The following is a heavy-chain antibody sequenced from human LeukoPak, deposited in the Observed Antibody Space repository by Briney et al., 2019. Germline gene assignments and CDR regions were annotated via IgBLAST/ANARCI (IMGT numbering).Heavy chain of an antibody. CDR2: IKQDGSEK. Sequence: GGSLRLSCAASGFTFSSYWMSWVRQAPGKGLEWVANIKQDGSEKYYVDSVKGRFTISRDNAKNSLYLQMNSLRAEDTAVYYCARVRGGDVGATILDQWGQGTLVTVSS. D-gene: IGHD1-26*01. CDR3: ARVRGGDVGATILDQ. J-gene: IGHJ4*02. CDR1: GFTFSSYW. V-gene: IGHV3-7*01.